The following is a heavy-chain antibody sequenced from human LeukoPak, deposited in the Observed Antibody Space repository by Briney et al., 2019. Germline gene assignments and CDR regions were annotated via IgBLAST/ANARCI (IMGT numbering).Heavy chain of an antibody. D-gene: IGHD2-21*02. Sequence: SVKVSCKASGGTFSSYAISWVRQAPGQGLEWMGGIIPIFGTANYAQKFQGRVTITADESTSTAYMELNSLRSEDTAVYYCARGGDGAWFDPWGQGTLVTVSS. J-gene: IGHJ5*02. CDR2: IIPIFGTA. CDR1: GGTFSSYA. CDR3: ARGGDGAWFDP. V-gene: IGHV1-69*01.